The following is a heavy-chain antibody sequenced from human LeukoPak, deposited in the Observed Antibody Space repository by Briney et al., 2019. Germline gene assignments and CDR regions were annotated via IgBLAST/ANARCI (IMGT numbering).Heavy chain of an antibody. CDR2: IIPIFGTA. Sequence: ASVTVSCKASGGTFSSYAISWVHQAPGQGLEWMGGIIPIFGTANYAQKFQGRVTITADESTSTAYMELSSLRSEDTAVYYCARDVPKSPVWFDPWGQGTLVTVSS. CDR1: GGTFSSYA. J-gene: IGHJ5*02. V-gene: IGHV1-69*13. CDR3: ARDVPKSPVWFDP.